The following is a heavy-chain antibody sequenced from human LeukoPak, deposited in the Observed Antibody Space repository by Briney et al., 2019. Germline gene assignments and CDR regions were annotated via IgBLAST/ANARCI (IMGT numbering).Heavy chain of an antibody. CDR2: ISSSSSTI. CDR1: GFTFSSYW. Sequence: GGSLRLSCAASGFTFSSYWMSWVRQAPGKGLEWVSYISSSSSTIYYADSVKGRFTISRDNAKNSLYLQMNSLRAEDTVVYYCARAGSGWYLIFWGQGTLVTVSS. CDR3: ARAGSGWYLIF. J-gene: IGHJ4*02. D-gene: IGHD6-19*01. V-gene: IGHV3-48*01.